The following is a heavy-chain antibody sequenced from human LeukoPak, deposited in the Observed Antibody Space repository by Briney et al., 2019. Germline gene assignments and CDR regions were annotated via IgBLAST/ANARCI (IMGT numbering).Heavy chain of an antibody. CDR3: ARSGVNYYYSSGYWRGPFDY. V-gene: IGHV3-20*04. J-gene: IGHJ4*02. CDR1: GFTFDDYG. CDR2: INWNGGST. Sequence: GGSLRLSCAASGFTFDDYGMSWVRQAPGKGLEWVSGINWNGGSTGYADSVKGRFTISRDNAKNSLYLQMNSLRAEDTALYYCARSGVNYYYSSGYWRGPFDYWGQGTLVTVSS. D-gene: IGHD3-22*01.